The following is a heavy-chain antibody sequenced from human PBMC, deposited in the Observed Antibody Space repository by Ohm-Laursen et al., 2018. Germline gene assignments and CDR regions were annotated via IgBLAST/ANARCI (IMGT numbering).Heavy chain of an antibody. Sequence: TQTLTLTCTFSGFSLSTSKMCVNWIRQPPGKALEWLGRIDWDDEKYYSTSLKTRLTISKDTSKNQVVLTMTNMDPVDTAMYYCARIVAGPDYFDYWGQGALVTVSS. J-gene: IGHJ4*02. D-gene: IGHD5-12*01. CDR2: IDWDDEK. V-gene: IGHV2-70*11. CDR3: ARIVAGPDYFDY. CDR1: GFSLSTSKMC.